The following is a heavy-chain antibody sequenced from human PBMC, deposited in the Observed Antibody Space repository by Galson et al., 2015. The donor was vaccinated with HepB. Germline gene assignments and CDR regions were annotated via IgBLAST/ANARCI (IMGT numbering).Heavy chain of an antibody. V-gene: IGHV1-69*13. CDR1: GGTFSSYA. D-gene: IGHD6-13*01. CDR2: IIPIFGTA. Sequence: SVKVSCKASGGTFSSYAISWVRLAPGQGLEWMGGIIPIFGTANYAQKFQGRVTITADESTSTAYMELSSLRSEDTAVYYCARGGSSIAAAIPSNYYYYYMDVWGKGTTVTVSS. CDR3: ARGGSSIAAAIPSNYYYYYMDV. J-gene: IGHJ6*03.